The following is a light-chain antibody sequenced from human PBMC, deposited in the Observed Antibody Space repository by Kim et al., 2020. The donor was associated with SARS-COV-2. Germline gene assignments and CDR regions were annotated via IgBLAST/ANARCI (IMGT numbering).Light chain of an antibody. J-gene: IGLJ1*01. CDR2: DVS. CDR3: SSYTSSSTLDYV. CDR1: SRYVGGYNY. V-gene: IGLV2-14*03. Sequence: ITLSCTGTSRYVGGYNYVSWYQQHPGKAPKLMIYDVSNRPSGVSNRFSGSKSGNTASLTISGLQAEDEADYYCSSYTSSSTLDYVFGTGTKVTVL.